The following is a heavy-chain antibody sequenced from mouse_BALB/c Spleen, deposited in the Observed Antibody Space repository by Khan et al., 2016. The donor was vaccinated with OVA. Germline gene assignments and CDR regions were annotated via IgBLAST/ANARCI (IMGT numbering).Heavy chain of an antibody. CDR2: IYYSGTV. CDR1: GISITSGNYR. Sequence: EVQLQESGPGLVKPSQTVSLTCTVTGISITSGNYRWSWIRQFRGNKLEWIGNIYYSGTVTYNPSLTSRTTITRDTSKNQFFLEMNSLTAEDTATYYCARDYGSLYWFFDVWGAGTTVTVSS. J-gene: IGHJ1*01. CDR3: ARDYGSLYWFFDV. V-gene: IGHV3-5*02. D-gene: IGHD1-1*01.